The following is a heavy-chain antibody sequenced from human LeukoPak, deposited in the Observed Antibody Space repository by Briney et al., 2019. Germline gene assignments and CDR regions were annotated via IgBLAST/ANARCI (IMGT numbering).Heavy chain of an antibody. CDR3: ARTPGAGVATTPGFDY. Sequence: SETLSLTCAVYGGSFSGYYWSWIRQPPGKGLEWIGEINHSGSTNYNPSLKSRVTISVDTSKNQFSLKLSSVTAADTAVYYCARTPGAGVATTPGFDYWGQGTLVTVSS. V-gene: IGHV4-34*01. D-gene: IGHD5-12*01. CDR1: GGSFSGYY. CDR2: INHSGST. J-gene: IGHJ4*02.